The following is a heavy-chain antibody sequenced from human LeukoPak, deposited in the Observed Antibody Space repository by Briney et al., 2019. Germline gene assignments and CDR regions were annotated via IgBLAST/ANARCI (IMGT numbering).Heavy chain of an antibody. J-gene: IGHJ4*02. CDR3: ARYYYGSGSYDY. CDR2: IYYSGST. D-gene: IGHD3-10*01. Sequence: SETLSLTCSVSGGFVNRHSWTWSWIRQPPGKGLEWIGYIYYSGSTIYNPSLESRVTISVDTSRNQFSLKLTSMTAADAAVYYCARYYYGSGSYDYWGQGTLVTVSS. V-gene: IGHV4-61*01. CDR1: GGFVNRHSWT.